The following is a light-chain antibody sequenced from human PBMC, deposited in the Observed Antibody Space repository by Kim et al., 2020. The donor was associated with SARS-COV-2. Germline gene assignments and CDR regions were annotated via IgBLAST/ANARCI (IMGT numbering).Light chain of an antibody. Sequence: DIQMTQSPSTLSASVGDRVTITCRASQSISSRLAWYQQKPGKATKLLIYKASSLESGVPSRFSGSRSGTEFTLTISSLQPDDFATYFCQQYNSYSRSFGQGTKLEI. V-gene: IGKV1-5*03. J-gene: IGKJ2*03. CDR3: QQYNSYSRS. CDR2: KAS. CDR1: QSISSR.